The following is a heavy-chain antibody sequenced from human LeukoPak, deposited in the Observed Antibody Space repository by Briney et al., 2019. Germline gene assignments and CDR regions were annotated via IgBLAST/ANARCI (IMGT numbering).Heavy chain of an antibody. D-gene: IGHD6-19*01. V-gene: IGHV1-24*01. CDR1: GTYTLIELS. J-gene: IGHJ4*02. CDR3: ATVSYSSGWYAYFDY. CDR2: FDPEDGET. Sequence: ASVKVSCEVSGTYTLIELSMHWVRQAPGKGLEWMGGFDPEDGETIYAQKFQGRVTMTEDTSTDTAYMELSSLRSEDTAVYYCATVSYSSGWYAYFDYWGQGTLVTVSS.